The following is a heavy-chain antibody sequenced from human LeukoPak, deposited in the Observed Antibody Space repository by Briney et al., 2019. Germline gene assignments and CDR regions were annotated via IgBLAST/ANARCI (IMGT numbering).Heavy chain of an antibody. Sequence: GGSLRLSCAASGFTFSSYGMHWVRQAPGKGLEWVSSITGSGDTTFYADSVKGRFTISRDNSKNMLYLQMHSLRVEDTAVYYCVKDYSTIAAAANPLFDYWGQGALVTVSS. J-gene: IGHJ4*02. CDR1: GFTFSSYG. CDR2: ITGSGDTT. D-gene: IGHD6-25*01. CDR3: VKDYSTIAAAANPLFDY. V-gene: IGHV3-23*01.